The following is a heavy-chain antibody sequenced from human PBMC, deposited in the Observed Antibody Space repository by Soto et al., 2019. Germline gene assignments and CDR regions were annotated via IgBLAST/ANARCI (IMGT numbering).Heavy chain of an antibody. J-gene: IGHJ4*02. D-gene: IGHD3-22*01. CDR2: ISYDGSNK. Sequence: PGGSLRLSCVASGFTFTVFGMHWVRQFPGKGLEWVAVISYDGSNKYYADSVKGRFTISRDNSKNTLYPQMNSLRAEDTAVYYCAKVLLDYYDSSRSLDYWGQGTLVTVSS. V-gene: IGHV3-30*18. CDR1: GFTFTVFG. CDR3: AKVLLDYYDSSRSLDY.